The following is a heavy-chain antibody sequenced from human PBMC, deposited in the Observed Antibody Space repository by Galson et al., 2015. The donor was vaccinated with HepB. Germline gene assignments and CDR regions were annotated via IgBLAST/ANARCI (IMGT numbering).Heavy chain of an antibody. V-gene: IGHV1-69*06. CDR2: IIPIFGTA. Sequence: SVKVSCKASGYTFTSYGISWVRQAPGQGLEWMGGIIPIFGTANYAQKFQGRVTITADKSTSTAYMELSSLRSEDTAVYYCARDVSGPDYDFWSGLLGTGFYYYYGMDVWGQGTTVTVSS. CDR3: ARDVSGPDYDFWSGLLGTGFYYYYGMDV. J-gene: IGHJ6*02. CDR1: GYTFTSYG. D-gene: IGHD3-3*01.